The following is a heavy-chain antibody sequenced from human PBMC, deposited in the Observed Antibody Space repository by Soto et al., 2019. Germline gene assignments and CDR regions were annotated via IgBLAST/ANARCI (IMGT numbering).Heavy chain of an antibody. CDR2: INPNSGDT. J-gene: IGHJ4*02. CDR3: ARGEAAFDY. Sequence: ASVKVSCKASGYSFTNHYLHWARQAPGQGLEWMGWINPNSGDTNYAQKFQGWVTMTRDTSTSTAYMELSRLRSEDTAVYYCARGEAAFDYWGQGTLVTVSS. D-gene: IGHD6-13*01. V-gene: IGHV1-2*04. CDR1: GYSFTNHY.